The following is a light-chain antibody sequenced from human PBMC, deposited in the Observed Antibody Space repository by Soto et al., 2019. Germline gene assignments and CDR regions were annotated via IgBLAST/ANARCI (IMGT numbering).Light chain of an antibody. J-gene: IGKJ2*01. V-gene: IGKV3-20*01. CDR2: GAS. Sequence: EIVLTQSPGTLSLSPGERATLSCRASQSVTSDFLAWYQQKPGQAPRLLIYGASTRAAGVPDRFSGSGSGTRFTLTITRLEPEDFAVYYCQQYGRSSPMFTFGQGTKLGV. CDR1: QSVTSDF. CDR3: QQYGRSSPMFT.